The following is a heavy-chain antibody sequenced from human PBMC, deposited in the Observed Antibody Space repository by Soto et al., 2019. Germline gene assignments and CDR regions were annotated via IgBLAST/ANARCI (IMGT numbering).Heavy chain of an antibody. CDR3: ATDSAGRGPFDP. Sequence: PSETLSLTCTVSGGSFGTNYWSWIRQAPGKGLEWIGYTYHTGSTKYNPSLKSRATISVDTSKNQFSLTLNSAAAVDTAVYYCATDSAGRGPFDPWGQGILVTVSS. J-gene: IGHJ5*02. V-gene: IGHV4-59*13. CDR2: TYHTGST. CDR1: GGSFGTNY. D-gene: IGHD3-10*01.